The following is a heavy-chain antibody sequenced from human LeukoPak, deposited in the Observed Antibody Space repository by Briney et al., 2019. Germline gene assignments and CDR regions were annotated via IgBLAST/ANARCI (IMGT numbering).Heavy chain of an antibody. J-gene: IGHJ4*02. Sequence: GGSLRLSCAASGFTFSSYAMHWVRQAPGKGLEWVATISYDGSNTYYADSVKGRFTISRDISKNTLYLQMNSLRADDTAVYYCALNRGGGWYFHYWGQGTLVTVSS. D-gene: IGHD6-19*01. CDR2: ISYDGSNT. CDR1: GFTFSSYA. V-gene: IGHV3-30*04. CDR3: ALNRGGGWYFHY.